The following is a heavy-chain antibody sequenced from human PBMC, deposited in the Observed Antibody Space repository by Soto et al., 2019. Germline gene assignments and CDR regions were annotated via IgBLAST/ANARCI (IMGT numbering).Heavy chain of an antibody. J-gene: IGHJ4*02. CDR2: INHSGST. Sequence: NPSETLSLTCAVYGGSFSGYYWSWIRQPPGKGLEWIGEINHSGSTNYNPSLKSRVTISVDTSKNQFSLKLTSVTAADTAVYYCVSSSWYSLDYWGQGTRVTVSS. CDR1: GGSFSGYY. CDR3: VSSSWYSLDY. V-gene: IGHV4-34*01. D-gene: IGHD6-13*01.